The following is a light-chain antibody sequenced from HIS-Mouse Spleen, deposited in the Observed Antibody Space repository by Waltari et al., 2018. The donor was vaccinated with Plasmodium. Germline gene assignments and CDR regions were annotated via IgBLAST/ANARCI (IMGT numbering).Light chain of an antibody. Sequence: SYELTQPPPLSLSPGQTARITCSGDALPKKYPYWYQQKSGQAPVLVIYEDSKRPSGIPERFSGSSSGTMATLTISGAQVEDEADYYCYSTDSSGNHRVFGGGAKLTVL. CDR2: EDS. V-gene: IGLV3-10*01. CDR1: ALPKKY. CDR3: YSTDSSGNHRV. J-gene: IGLJ3*02.